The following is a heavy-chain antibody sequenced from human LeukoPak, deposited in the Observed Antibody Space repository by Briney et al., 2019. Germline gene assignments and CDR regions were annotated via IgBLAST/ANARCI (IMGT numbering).Heavy chain of an antibody. Sequence: SETLSLTCTVSGGSISSYYWSWIRQPAGKGLEWIERIYTSGSTNYNPSLKSRVTISVDTSKNQFSLKLSSVTAADTAVYYCARDTPYDFWSGRFDYWGQGTLVTVSS. CDR2: IYTSGST. D-gene: IGHD3-3*01. CDR3: ARDTPYDFWSGRFDY. J-gene: IGHJ4*02. CDR1: GGSISSYY. V-gene: IGHV4-4*07.